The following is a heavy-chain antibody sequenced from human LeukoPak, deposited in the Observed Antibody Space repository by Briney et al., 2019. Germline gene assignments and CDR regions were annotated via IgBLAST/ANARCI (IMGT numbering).Heavy chain of an antibody. D-gene: IGHD3-10*01. Sequence: GRSLRLSCAASGFTFSSYAMSWVRQAPGKGLEWVSAISASGASTYYADSVKGRFTISRDNSKNTLYLQMNSLRAEDTAVYYCAKDDYYGSGSYSPHHFDYWGQGTLATVTS. J-gene: IGHJ4*02. CDR2: ISASGAST. V-gene: IGHV3-23*01. CDR1: GFTFSSYA. CDR3: AKDDYYGSGSYSPHHFDY.